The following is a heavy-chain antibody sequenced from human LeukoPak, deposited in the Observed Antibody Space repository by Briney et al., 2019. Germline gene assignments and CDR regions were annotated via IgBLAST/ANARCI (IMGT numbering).Heavy chain of an antibody. Sequence: GGSLRLSCAASGFTFSSYSMNWVRQAQGKGLEWVSSISSSSSYIYYADSVKGRFTISRDNAKNSLYLQMNSLRAEDTAVYYCARGSSGWDDAFDIWGQGTMVTVSS. V-gene: IGHV3-21*01. CDR3: ARGSSGWDDAFDI. CDR1: GFTFSSYS. D-gene: IGHD6-19*01. J-gene: IGHJ3*02. CDR2: ISSSSSYI.